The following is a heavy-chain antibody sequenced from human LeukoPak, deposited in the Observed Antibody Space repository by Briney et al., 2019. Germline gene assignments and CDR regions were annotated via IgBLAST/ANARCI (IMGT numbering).Heavy chain of an antibody. CDR3: ARGYCSGGSCYADAFDI. D-gene: IGHD2-15*01. J-gene: IGHJ3*02. CDR2: MNPNSGNT. CDR1: GGTFSSYA. V-gene: IGHV1-8*02. Sequence: ASVKVSCKASGGTFSSYAINWVRQATGQELEWMGWMNPNSGNTGYAQKFQGRVTMTRNTSISTAYMELSSLRSEDTAVYYCARGYCSGGSCYADAFDIWGQGTMVTVSS.